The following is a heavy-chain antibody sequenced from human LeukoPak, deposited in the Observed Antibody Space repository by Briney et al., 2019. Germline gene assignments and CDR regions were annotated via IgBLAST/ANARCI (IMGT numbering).Heavy chain of an antibody. Sequence: GESLRLSCAASGFTFSNYVIHWVRQAPAKGLEWLAVISYDGTNKYYADTVKGRFTISRDHSQSTVDLQMNTLRGADTAVYYCVRSPTYYNMDVWGKGTTVTVSS. CDR1: GFTFSNYV. CDR3: VRSPTYYNMDV. J-gene: IGHJ6*03. V-gene: IGHV3-30*03. CDR2: ISYDGTNK.